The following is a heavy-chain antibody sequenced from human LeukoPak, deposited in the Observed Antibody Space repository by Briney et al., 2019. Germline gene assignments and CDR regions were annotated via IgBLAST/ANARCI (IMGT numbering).Heavy chain of an antibody. CDR2: ISGSGGST. CDR3: AKAVVGAFDI. CDR1: GFTFSRYA. Sequence: GGPLRLSCAASGFTFSRYAMSWVRQAPGKGLEWVSAISGSGGSTYYADSVKGRFTISRDNSKNTLYLQMNSLRAEDTAVYYCAKAVVGAFDIWGQGTMVTVSS. D-gene: IGHD2-21*01. V-gene: IGHV3-23*01. J-gene: IGHJ3*02.